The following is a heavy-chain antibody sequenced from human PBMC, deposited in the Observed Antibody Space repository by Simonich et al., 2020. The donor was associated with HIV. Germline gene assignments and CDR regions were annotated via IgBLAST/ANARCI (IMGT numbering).Heavy chain of an antibody. Sequence: QVQLQQWGAGLLKPSETLSLTCAVYGGSFSGYYWSWIRPPPGKGLEGIGEINHSRSTNYNPSLKSRVTISVDTSKNQFSLKLSSVTAADTAVYYCARRHPTTVTTPYFDYWGQGTLVTVSS. CDR1: GGSFSGYY. J-gene: IGHJ4*02. CDR3: ARRHPTTVTTPYFDY. D-gene: IGHD4-17*01. CDR2: INHSRST. V-gene: IGHV4-34*01.